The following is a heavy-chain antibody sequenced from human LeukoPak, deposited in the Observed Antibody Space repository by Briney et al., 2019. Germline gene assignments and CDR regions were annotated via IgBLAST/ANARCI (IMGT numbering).Heavy chain of an antibody. CDR1: GFTLSSTG. V-gene: IGHV3-30*18. D-gene: IGHD5-12*01. Sequence: GRSLRLSCAASGFTLSSTGMHWGRHAPGTGLERVADISYDGSNKYYTDSVKGRFTISRDNSKNTLYLQMNSLRAEDTAVYCCAKDRWMRWLRLGPFDYWGQGTLVTVSS. J-gene: IGHJ4*02. CDR3: AKDRWMRWLRLGPFDY. CDR2: ISYDGSNK.